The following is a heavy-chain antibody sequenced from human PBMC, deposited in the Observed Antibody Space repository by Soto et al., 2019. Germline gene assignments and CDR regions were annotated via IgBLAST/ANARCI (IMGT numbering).Heavy chain of an antibody. CDR1: GGSISSCGYY. CDR3: ARALTGTTGYYYYYMYV. D-gene: IGHD1-7*01. CDR2: IYYSGST. J-gene: IGHJ6*03. Sequence: SETLSLTCTVSGGSISSCGYYWSWIRQHPGKGLEWIGYIYYSGSTYYNPSLKSRVTISVDTSKNQFSLKLSSVTAADTAVYYCARALTGTTGYYYYYMYVWGKGTTVTVS. V-gene: IGHV4-31*03.